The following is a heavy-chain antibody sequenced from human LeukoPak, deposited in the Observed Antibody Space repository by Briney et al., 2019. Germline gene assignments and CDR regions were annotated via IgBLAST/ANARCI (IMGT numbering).Heavy chain of an antibody. CDR1: GYTLTELS. Sequence: GASVKVSCKVSGYTLTELSMHWVRQAPGKGLEWMGGFDPEDGETIYAQKFQGRVTMIEDTSTDTAYMELSSLRSEDTAVYYCATPRWTDAFDIWGQGTMVTVSS. CDR2: FDPEDGET. V-gene: IGHV1-24*01. CDR3: ATPRWTDAFDI. D-gene: IGHD2-15*01. J-gene: IGHJ3*02.